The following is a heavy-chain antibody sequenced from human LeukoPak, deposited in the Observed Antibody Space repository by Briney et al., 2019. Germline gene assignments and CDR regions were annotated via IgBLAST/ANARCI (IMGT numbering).Heavy chain of an antibody. CDR2: IKSKIDGGGTT. J-gene: IGHJ3*02. CDR1: GFTFSNAW. V-gene: IGHV3-15*05. D-gene: IGHD3-10*02. CDR3: GSPRTFSGRNVLDM. Sequence: GGSLRLSCAASGFTFSNAWMEWVRQAPGKGLEWVGRIKSKIDGGGTTDYAAPVKGRFTISRDDSKSTLYLQMNSLRVEDTAVYYCGSPRTFSGRNVLDMWGQGTMVTVSS.